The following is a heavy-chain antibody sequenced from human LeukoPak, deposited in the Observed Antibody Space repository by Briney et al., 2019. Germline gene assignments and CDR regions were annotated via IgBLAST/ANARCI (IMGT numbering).Heavy chain of an antibody. CDR3: ARGMNQLPPTVIDP. CDR2: ISAYNGNT. V-gene: IGHV1-18*04. J-gene: IGHJ5*02. CDR1: GYTFTGHY. Sequence: ASVKVSCKASGYTFTGHYIHWVRQAPGQGLEWMGWISAYNGNTNYAQKLQGRVTMTTDTSTSTAYMELRSLRSDDTAVYYCARGMNQLPPTVIDPWGQGTLVTVSS. D-gene: IGHD2-2*01.